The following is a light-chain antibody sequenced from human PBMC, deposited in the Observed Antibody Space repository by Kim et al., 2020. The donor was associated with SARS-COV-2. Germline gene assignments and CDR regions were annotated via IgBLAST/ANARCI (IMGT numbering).Light chain of an antibody. V-gene: IGKV3-11*01. CDR3: QQRYDWPIT. CDR2: DVS. Sequence: EIVLTQSPATLSLSPGERATLSCRASQSVFTYLAWYQQSPGQAPRLLIYDVSYRAPGIPGRFTGSGSETDFTLTISSLEPEDFAAYYCQQRYDWPITFGQGTRLEIK. J-gene: IGKJ5*01. CDR1: QSVFTY.